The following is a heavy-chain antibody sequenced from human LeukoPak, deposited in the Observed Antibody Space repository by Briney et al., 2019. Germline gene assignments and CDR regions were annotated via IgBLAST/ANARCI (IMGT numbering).Heavy chain of an antibody. D-gene: IGHD6-13*01. CDR1: GFTFSSYA. CDR2: ISGSGSST. V-gene: IGHV3-23*01. Sequence: GGSLRLSCAASGFTFSSYAMSWVRQAPGKGLEWVSAISGSGSSTYYADSVKGRFTISRDNSKNTLYLQMNSLRAEDTAVYYCAKGEQQLVRFCWFDPWGQGTLVTVSS. CDR3: AKGEQQLVRFCWFDP. J-gene: IGHJ5*02.